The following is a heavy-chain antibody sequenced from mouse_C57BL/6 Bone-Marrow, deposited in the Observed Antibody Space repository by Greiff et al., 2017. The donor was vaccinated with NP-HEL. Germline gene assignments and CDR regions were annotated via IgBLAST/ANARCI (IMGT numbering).Heavy chain of an antibody. CDR1: GFTFSSYT. J-gene: IGHJ3*01. V-gene: IGHV5-9*01. CDR2: ISGGGGNT. D-gene: IGHD1-1*01. CDR3: ARQIYYGSSYVY. Sequence: EVNLVESGGGLVKPGGSLKLSCAASGFTFSSYTMSWVRQTPEKRLEWVATISGGGGNTYYPDSVKGRFTISRDNAKNTLYLQMSSLRSEDTALYYCARQIYYGSSYVYWGQGTLVTVSA.